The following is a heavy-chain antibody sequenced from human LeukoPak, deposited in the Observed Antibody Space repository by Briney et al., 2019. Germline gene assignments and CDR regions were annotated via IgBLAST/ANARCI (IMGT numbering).Heavy chain of an antibody. CDR2: INPNSGGT. D-gene: IGHD3-10*01. V-gene: IGHV1/OR15-1*04. Sequence: GASVKVSCKASGYIFTDYYMHWVRQAPGQELGWMGRINPNSGGTNYAQKFQGRVTMTRDTSISTAYMELSSLRSEDTAVYYCARGYGVRGVIIRPIGYWGQGTLVTVSS. CDR1: GYIFTDYY. CDR3: ARGYGVRGVIIRPIGY. J-gene: IGHJ4*02.